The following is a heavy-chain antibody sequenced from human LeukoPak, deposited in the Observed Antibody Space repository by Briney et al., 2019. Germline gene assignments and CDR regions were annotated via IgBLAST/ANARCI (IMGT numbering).Heavy chain of an antibody. CDR2: IYYSGST. Sequence: SETLSLTCTVSGXSISSSSYYWGWIRQPPGKGLEWIGSIYYSGSTYYNPSLKSRVTISVDTSKNQFSLKLSSVTAADTAVYYCAREDIGVPAAYARYDYWGQGTLVTVSS. V-gene: IGHV4-39*02. D-gene: IGHD2-2*01. J-gene: IGHJ4*02. CDR1: GXSISSSSYY. CDR3: AREDIGVPAAYARYDY.